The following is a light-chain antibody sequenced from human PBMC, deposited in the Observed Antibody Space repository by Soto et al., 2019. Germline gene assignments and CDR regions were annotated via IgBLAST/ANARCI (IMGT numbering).Light chain of an antibody. CDR3: QQFRGLWT. CDR2: GAS. CDR1: QSVSNTY. V-gene: IGKV3-20*01. Sequence: EIVLPQSPGTLSLSPGERATLSCRASQSVSNTYLDWYQQKPGQAPRLLIYGASSRATGIPDRFSGSGSGTDFALTISRLEPEDFAVYYCQQFRGLWTFGPGTKVELK. J-gene: IGKJ1*01.